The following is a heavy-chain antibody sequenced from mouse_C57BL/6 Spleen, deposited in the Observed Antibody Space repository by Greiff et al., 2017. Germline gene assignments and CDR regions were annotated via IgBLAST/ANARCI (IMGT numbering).Heavy chain of an antibody. Sequence: EVQGVESGGDLVKPGGSLKLSCAASGFTFSSYGMSWVRQTPDKRLEWVATISSGGSYTYYPDSVKGRFTISRDNAKNTLYLQMSSLKSEDTAMYYCARHAAYDGYSYFDYWGQGTTLTVSS. CDR2: ISSGGSYT. V-gene: IGHV5-6*01. CDR1: GFTFSSYG. CDR3: ARHAAYDGYSYFDY. J-gene: IGHJ2*01. D-gene: IGHD2-3*01.